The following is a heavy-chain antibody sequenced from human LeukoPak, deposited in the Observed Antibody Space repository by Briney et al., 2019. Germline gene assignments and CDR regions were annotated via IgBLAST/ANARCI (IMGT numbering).Heavy chain of an antibody. J-gene: IGHJ3*02. CDR2: FDPEDGET. V-gene: IGHV1-24*01. CDR3: ATDPWIQLQRGAFDI. D-gene: IGHD5-18*01. Sequence: ASVKVSCKASGGTFSSYAISWVRQAPGKGLEWMGGFDPEDGETIYAQKFQGRVTMTEDTSTDTAYMELSSLRSEDTAVYYCATDPWIQLQRGAFDIWGQGTMVTVSS. CDR1: GGTFSSYA.